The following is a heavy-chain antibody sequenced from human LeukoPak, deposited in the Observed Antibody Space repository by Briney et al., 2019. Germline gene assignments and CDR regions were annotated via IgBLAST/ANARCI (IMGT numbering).Heavy chain of an antibody. CDR1: GFTFSSYA. CDR3: ARRWDYNRAFVI. J-gene: IGHJ3*02. D-gene: IGHD4-11*01. CDR2: ISGSGGTT. V-gene: IGHV3-23*01. Sequence: PGGSLRLSCAASGFTFSSYAMSWVRQAPGKGLEWGSGISGSGGTTYYADSVEGRFTIARDNCKNTLFLQMDSLRAEGPAVYYCARRWDYNRAFVIWGEGTMVTVSS.